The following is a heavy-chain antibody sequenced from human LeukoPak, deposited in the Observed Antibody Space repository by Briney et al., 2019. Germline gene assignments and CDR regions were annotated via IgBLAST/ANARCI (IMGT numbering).Heavy chain of an antibody. D-gene: IGHD3-22*01. V-gene: IGHV1-69*01. Sequence: ASVKVSCKASGGTLSDYAINWVRQAPGQGLEWMGGIIPMVGTANYGQKFAGRVTIIADESTNTAHMELSGLRSEDTAVYYCAPTSNFYDSSGPWRYFDLWGRGTLVTVSS. J-gene: IGHJ2*01. CDR3: APTSNFYDSSGPWRYFDL. CDR2: IIPMVGTA. CDR1: GGTLSDYA.